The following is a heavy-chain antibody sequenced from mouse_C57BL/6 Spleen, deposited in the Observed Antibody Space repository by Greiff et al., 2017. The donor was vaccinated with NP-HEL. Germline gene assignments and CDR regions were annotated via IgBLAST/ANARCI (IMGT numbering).Heavy chain of an antibody. Sequence: EVQGVESGGGLVKPGGSLKLSCAASGFTFSSYTMSWVRQTPEKRLEWVATISGGGGNTYYPDSVKGRFTISRDNAKNTLYLQMSSLRSEDTALYYCARQGGPYYAMDYWGQGTSVTVSS. V-gene: IGHV5-9*01. CDR1: GFTFSSYT. CDR3: ARQGGPYYAMDY. J-gene: IGHJ4*01. CDR2: ISGGGGNT.